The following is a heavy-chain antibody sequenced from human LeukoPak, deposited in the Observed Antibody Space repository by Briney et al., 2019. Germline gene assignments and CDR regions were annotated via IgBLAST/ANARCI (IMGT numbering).Heavy chain of an antibody. D-gene: IGHD3-9*01. CDR2: ISYDGSNK. CDR3: AKSSDLLTGYYSYFEY. J-gene: IGHJ4*01. V-gene: IGHV3-30*18. CDR1: GFTFSSYG. Sequence: GGSLRLSCAASGFTFSSYGIHWVRQAPGKGLEWVALISYDGSNKYYADSVKGRFTISRDNSKNTLYMQMNSLRAEDTAVYYCAKSSDLLTGYYSYFEYWGHGTLVTVAS.